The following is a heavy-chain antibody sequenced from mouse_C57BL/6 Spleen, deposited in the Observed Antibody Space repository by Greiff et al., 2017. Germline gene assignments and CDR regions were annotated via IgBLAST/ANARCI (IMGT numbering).Heavy chain of an antibody. J-gene: IGHJ4*01. CDR3: AIGGLPQRRAMDY. CDR1: GYTFTSYW. D-gene: IGHD2-4*01. Sequence: QVQLQQPGTELVKPGASVKLSCKASGYTFTSYWMHWVKQRPGHGLEWIGNINPSNGGTNYNEKFKSKATLTVDKSSSTAYMQLSSLTSEDSAVYYCAIGGLPQRRAMDYWGQGTSVTVSS. V-gene: IGHV1-53*01. CDR2: INPSNGGT.